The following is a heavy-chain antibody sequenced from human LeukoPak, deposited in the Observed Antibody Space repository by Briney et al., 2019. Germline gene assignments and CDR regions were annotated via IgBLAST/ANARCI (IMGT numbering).Heavy chain of an antibody. J-gene: IGHJ4*02. Sequence: EASVKVSCKASGYTFTSYDINWVRQATGQGLEWMGWTNPNSGNTGYAQKFQGRVTMTRNTSISTAYMELSSLRSEDTAVYYCARSNTWDAPRSYWGQGTLVTVSS. CDR3: ARSNTWDAPRSY. CDR2: TNPNSGNT. V-gene: IGHV1-8*01. CDR1: GYTFTSYD. D-gene: IGHD2/OR15-2a*01.